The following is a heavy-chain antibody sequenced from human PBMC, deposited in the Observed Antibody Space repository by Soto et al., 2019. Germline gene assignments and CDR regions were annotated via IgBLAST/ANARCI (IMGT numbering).Heavy chain of an antibody. CDR3: ARGGVVGATTTFDY. D-gene: IGHD1-26*01. CDR2: IWYDGSNK. CDR1: GFTFSSYG. Sequence: PGGSLRLSCAASGFTFSSYGMHWVRQAPGKGLEWVAVIWYDGSNKYYADSVKGRFTISRDNSKNTLYLQMNSLRAEDTAVYYCARGGVVGATTTFDYWGKGTLVTVSS. J-gene: IGHJ4*02. V-gene: IGHV3-33*01.